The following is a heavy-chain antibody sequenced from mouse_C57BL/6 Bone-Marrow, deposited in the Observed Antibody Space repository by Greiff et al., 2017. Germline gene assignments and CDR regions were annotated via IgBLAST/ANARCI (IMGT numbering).Heavy chain of an antibody. CDR3: AREKYYYLHAMDY. CDR2: IDPNSGGT. V-gene: IGHV1-72*01. Sequence: VKLMESGTVLARPGASVKMSCKTSGYTFTSYWMHWVKQRPGRGLEWIGRIDPNSGGTKYNEKFKSKATLTVDKPSSTAYMQLSSLTSEDSAVYYCAREKYYYLHAMDYWGQGTSVTVSS. D-gene: IGHD1-1*01. CDR1: GYTFTSYW. J-gene: IGHJ4*01.